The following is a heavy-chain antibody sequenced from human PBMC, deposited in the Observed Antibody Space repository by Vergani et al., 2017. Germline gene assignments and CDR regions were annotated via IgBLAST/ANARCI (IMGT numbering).Heavy chain of an antibody. D-gene: IGHD3-22*01. V-gene: IGHV4-39*02. CDR3: ARDPTPPYYYDSSGYYYH. J-gene: IGHJ5*02. CDR2: IYYSGST. CDR1: GGSISSSSYY. Sequence: QLQLQESGPGLVKPSETLSLTCTVSGGSISSSSYYWGWIRQPPGKGLEWIGSIYYSGSTYYNPSLKSRVTISVDTSKNQFSLKLSSVTAADTAVYYCARDPTPPYYYDSSGYYYHWGQGTLVTVSS.